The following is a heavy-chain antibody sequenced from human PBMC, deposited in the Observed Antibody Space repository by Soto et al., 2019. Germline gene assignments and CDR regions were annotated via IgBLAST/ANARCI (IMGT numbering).Heavy chain of an antibody. CDR2: IFYSGTT. Sequence: PSATLCLTCPPAASSLRSPDYYLCWIHQTPGQGLEWIGHIFYSGTTYYNPSLKSRLTISVDTSKNHFSLRLTSVTAADTAVYYCARDLWVEPELYYYGMDVWGQGTTVTVSS. J-gene: IGHJ6*02. D-gene: IGHD1-1*01. CDR3: ARDLWVEPELYYYGMDV. CDR1: ASSLRSPDYY. V-gene: IGHV4-30-4*01.